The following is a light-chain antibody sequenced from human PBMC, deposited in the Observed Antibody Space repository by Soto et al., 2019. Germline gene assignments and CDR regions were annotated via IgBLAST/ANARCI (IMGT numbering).Light chain of an antibody. Sequence: DIQMTQSPSSLSASVGDRVTITCRASQDISKYLAWYQQKPGKGPNLLIHTASTLQSGVPSRFSGSGFGTHFTLTISSLQPEDVATYYCQKYNSAPYTFGHGTKVDIK. CDR3: QKYNSAPYT. V-gene: IGKV1-27*01. CDR1: QDISKY. CDR2: TAS. J-gene: IGKJ3*01.